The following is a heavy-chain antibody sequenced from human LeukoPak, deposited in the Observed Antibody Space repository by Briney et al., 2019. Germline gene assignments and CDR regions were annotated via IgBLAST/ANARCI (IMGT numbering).Heavy chain of an antibody. D-gene: IGHD5-12*01. Sequence: SGGSLRLSCAASGFTFNDYYMSWIRQAPGKGLEWLSYINIGGTNTHYADSVKGRFTISRDNSQNTLYLQMNTLRAEDTAVYYCAKVVSGYHFDYWGQGTLVTVSS. CDR3: AKVVSGYHFDY. CDR2: INIGGTNT. CDR1: GFTFNDYY. V-gene: IGHV3-11*05. J-gene: IGHJ4*02.